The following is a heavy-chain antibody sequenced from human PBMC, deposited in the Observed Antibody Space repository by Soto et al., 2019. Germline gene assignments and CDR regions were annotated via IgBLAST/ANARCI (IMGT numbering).Heavy chain of an antibody. V-gene: IGHV4-31*03. J-gene: IGHJ4*02. Sequence: SETLSLTCTVSGGSISSGGYYWSWIRQHPGKGLEWIGYIYYSGSTYYNPSLKSRVTISVDTSKNQFSLKLSSVTAADTAVYYCARAQSTTVTYFDYWGRGTLVTVSS. CDR3: ARAQSTTVTYFDY. CDR1: GGSISSGGYY. D-gene: IGHD4-17*01. CDR2: IYYSGST.